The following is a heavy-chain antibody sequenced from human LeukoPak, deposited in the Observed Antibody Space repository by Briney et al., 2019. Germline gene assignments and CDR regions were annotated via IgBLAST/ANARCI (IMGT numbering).Heavy chain of an antibody. CDR2: LIPNTLVT. CDR3: ARDSSWFGGSDY. D-gene: IGHD3-10*01. V-gene: IGHV1-2*02. Sequence: ASVEVSCRASGYTFTDYYMHWVRQAPGQGLEWMGWLIPNTLVTTYAQHFQGRVTMTRDTSINTAYMELNRLRSDDTAVYYGARDSSWFGGSDYWGQGTLVTVSS. CDR1: GYTFTDYY. J-gene: IGHJ4*02.